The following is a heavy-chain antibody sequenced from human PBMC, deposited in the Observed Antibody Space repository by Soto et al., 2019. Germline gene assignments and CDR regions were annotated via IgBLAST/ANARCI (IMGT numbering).Heavy chain of an antibody. V-gene: IGHV3-23*01. D-gene: IGHD3-3*01. Sequence: GGSLRLSCAASGFTFSSYAMSWVRQAPGKGLEWVSAISGSGGSTYYADSVKGRFTISRDNSKNTLYLQMNSLRAKDTAVYYCAKARYDFWSGYYDYWGQGTLVTVSS. CDR2: ISGSGGST. CDR1: GFTFSSYA. CDR3: AKARYDFWSGYYDY. J-gene: IGHJ4*02.